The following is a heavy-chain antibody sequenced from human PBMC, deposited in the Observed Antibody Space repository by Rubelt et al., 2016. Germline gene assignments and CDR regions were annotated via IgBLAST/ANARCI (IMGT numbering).Heavy chain of an antibody. CDR3: ARVGLLRFLDY. J-gene: IGHJ4*02. CDR2: IYSGGST. V-gene: IGHV3-53*04. D-gene: IGHD3-3*01. Sequence: EVQLVESGGGLVQPGGSLRLSCAASGFTVSSNYMSWVRQAPGKGLEWVSVIYSGGSTYYADSVKGRFTISRQNSKNTLYLQMNSLRSEDTAGYYCARVGLLRFLDYWGQGTLVTVSS. CDR1: GFTVSSNY.